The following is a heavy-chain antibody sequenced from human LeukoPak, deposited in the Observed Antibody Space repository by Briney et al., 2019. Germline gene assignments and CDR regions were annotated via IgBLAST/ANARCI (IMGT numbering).Heavy chain of an antibody. D-gene: IGHD3-10*01. CDR1: GGTVSSYV. J-gene: IGHJ5*02. Sequence: RWASVKVSCKASGGTVSSYVISWVRQAPGQGLEWMGGIIPIFGATNYAQKFQGRVTITADESTSTAYMELSSLRSEDTAVYYCARDGYYGSGSYSIPGGLNWFDPWGQGTLVTVSS. V-gene: IGHV1-69*01. CDR2: IIPIFGAT. CDR3: ARDGYYGSGSYSIPGGLNWFDP.